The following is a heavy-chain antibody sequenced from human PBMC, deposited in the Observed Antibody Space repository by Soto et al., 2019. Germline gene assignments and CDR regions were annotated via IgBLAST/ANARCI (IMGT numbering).Heavy chain of an antibody. V-gene: IGHV4-34*01. J-gene: IGHJ5*02. CDR1: GGSFSDYY. D-gene: IGHD3-10*01. CDR3: AREVWGSGRIRFDP. Sequence: QVQLQQWGAGLLKPSETLSLTCAVYGGSFSDYYWSWIRQPTGKGLEWIGEINHSGSTNYNPSLKSRVTISVDTSKNQFSLKLSSVTAADTAVYYCAREVWGSGRIRFDPWGQGTLVSVSS. CDR2: INHSGST.